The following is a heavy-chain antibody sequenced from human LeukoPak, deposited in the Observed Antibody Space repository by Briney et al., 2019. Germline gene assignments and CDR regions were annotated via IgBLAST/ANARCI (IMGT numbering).Heavy chain of an antibody. CDR2: ISGSGGST. V-gene: IGHV3-23*01. Sequence: GGSLRLSCAASGFTFSSYGMSWVRQAPGKGLEWVSAISGSGGSTYYADSVKGRFTISRDNSKNTLFLHMNSLRAEDTAVYSCAKGYYGSGSYGWFDYWGQGTLVTVSS. D-gene: IGHD3-10*01. J-gene: IGHJ4*02. CDR1: GFTFSSYG. CDR3: AKGYYGSGSYGWFDY.